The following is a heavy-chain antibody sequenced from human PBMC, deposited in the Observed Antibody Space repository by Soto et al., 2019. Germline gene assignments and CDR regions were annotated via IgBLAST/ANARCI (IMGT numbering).Heavy chain of an antibody. CDR2: ISSSSGTI. CDR1: VFTLSSYS. J-gene: IGHJ4*02. V-gene: IGHV3-48*02. CDR3: ARSYSDSSGFTADY. D-gene: IGHD3-22*01. Sequence: GGPLRLSCAASVFTLSSYSMNWVRQAPGKGLEWVSYISSSSGTIYYADSVKGRFTISRDNAENSLYLQMNSLRDEDTAVYYCARSYSDSSGFTADYWGQGTLVTVSS.